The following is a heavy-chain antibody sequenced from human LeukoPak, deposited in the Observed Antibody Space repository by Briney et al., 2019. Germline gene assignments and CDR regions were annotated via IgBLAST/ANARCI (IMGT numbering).Heavy chain of an antibody. CDR1: GGSFSGYY. V-gene: IGHV4-34*01. J-gene: IGHJ6*03. CDR3: ARGRGRMDV. Sequence: PSETLSLTCAVYGGSFSGYYWSWIRQPPGKGLEWIGEINHSGSTNYNPSLESRVTISVDTSKNQFSLKLSSVTAADTAVYYCARGRGRMDVWGKGTTVTVSS. CDR2: INHSGST.